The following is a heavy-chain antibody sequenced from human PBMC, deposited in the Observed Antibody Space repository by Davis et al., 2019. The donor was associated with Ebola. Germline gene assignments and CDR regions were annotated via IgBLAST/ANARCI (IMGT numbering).Heavy chain of an antibody. Sequence: SVKVSCKASGGTFSSYAISWVRQAPGQGLEWMGGIIPIFGTANYAQKFQGRVTITADESTSTAYMELSSLRSEDTAVYYCARFRRDGYRMFDYWGQGTLVTVSS. CDR3: ARFRRDGYRMFDY. CDR1: GGTFSSYA. D-gene: IGHD5-24*01. CDR2: IIPIFGTA. J-gene: IGHJ4*02. V-gene: IGHV1-69*13.